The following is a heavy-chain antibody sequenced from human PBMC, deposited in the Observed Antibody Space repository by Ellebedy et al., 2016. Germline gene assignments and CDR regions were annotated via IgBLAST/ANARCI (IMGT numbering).Heavy chain of an antibody. CDR2: IYGGGAS. Sequence: GESLKISXAASGFSVSSNDMSWVRQAPGKGLELVSLIYGGGASYYADSVKGRFTISRDSSKKTLYLQMSGLGAEDTAMCYCVTRPNGAFDFWGQGTMVTVSS. V-gene: IGHV3-53*01. CDR3: VTRPNGAFDF. D-gene: IGHD4/OR15-4a*01. CDR1: GFSVSSND. J-gene: IGHJ3*01.